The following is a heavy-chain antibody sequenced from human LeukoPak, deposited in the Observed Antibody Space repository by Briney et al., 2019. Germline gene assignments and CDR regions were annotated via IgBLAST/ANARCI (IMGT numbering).Heavy chain of an antibody. D-gene: IGHD3-10*01. CDR3: AKRYYGSGGYDSHSFDY. Sequence: PGGSLRLSCAASGFNFNNYRMSWVRPAPGKGLEWVSAISGSGVSTYYADSVKGRFTVSRDNSKNTLYLQMNSLRAEDAAVYYCAKRYYGSGGYDSHSFDYWGQGTLVTVSS. CDR2: ISGSGVST. CDR1: GFNFNNYR. J-gene: IGHJ4*02. V-gene: IGHV3-23*01.